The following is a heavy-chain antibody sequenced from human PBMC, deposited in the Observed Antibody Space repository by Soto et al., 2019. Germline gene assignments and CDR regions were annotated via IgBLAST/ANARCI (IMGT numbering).Heavy chain of an antibody. J-gene: IGHJ4*02. CDR1: GYNFAGYC. CDR3: ARGGVSTRTFDY. D-gene: IGHD3-3*01. CDR2: IYPSDSDT. Sequence: PGESLTISCKGSGYNFAGYCIGWVLQMPGKGLELMGIIYPSDSDTRYRPSFQGQVTISADKSISSAYLQWSSLRASDTAMYYCARGGVSTRTFDYWGQGTTVTVSS. V-gene: IGHV5-51*01.